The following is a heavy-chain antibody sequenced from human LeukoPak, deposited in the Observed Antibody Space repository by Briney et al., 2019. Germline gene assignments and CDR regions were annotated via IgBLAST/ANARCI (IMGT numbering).Heavy chain of an antibody. J-gene: IGHJ4*02. Sequence: SSETLSLTCTVSGGSISSYYWSWIRQPPGKGLEWIGYIYYSGSTNYNPSLKSRVTISVDTSKNQFSLKLSPVTAADTAVYYCARHHYDSSGHDYWGQGTLVTVSS. CDR1: GGSISSYY. CDR2: IYYSGST. V-gene: IGHV4-59*08. CDR3: ARHHYDSSGHDY. D-gene: IGHD3-22*01.